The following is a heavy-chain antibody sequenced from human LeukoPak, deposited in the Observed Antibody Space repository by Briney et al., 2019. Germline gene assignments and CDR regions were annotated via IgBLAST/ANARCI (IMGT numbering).Heavy chain of an antibody. CDR2: IDPNSGGT. J-gene: IGHJ4*02. D-gene: IGHD1-14*01. Sequence: GASVKVSCKASGYTFTDYYMQWVRQAPGQGLEWMGWIDPNSGGTNYAQKFQGRVTLTRDTSIDTAYMELSRLISDDTAVYYCARGARDNHDTGKHYFDYWGQGTLVTASS. CDR3: ARGARDNHDTGKHYFDY. V-gene: IGHV1-2*02. CDR1: GYTFTDYY.